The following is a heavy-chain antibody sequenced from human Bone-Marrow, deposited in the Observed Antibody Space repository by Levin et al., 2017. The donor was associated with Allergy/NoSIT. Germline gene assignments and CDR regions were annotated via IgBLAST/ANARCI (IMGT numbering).Heavy chain of an antibody. D-gene: IGHD4-17*01. CDR2: IYSGGST. Sequence: PGGSLRLSCAASGFTVSSNYMSWVRQAPGKGLEWVSVIYSGGSTYYADSVKGRFTISRDNSKNTLYLQMNSLRAEDTAVYYCARALGEYGDYYFDYWGQGTLVTVSS. V-gene: IGHV3-66*01. CDR3: ARALGEYGDYYFDY. J-gene: IGHJ4*02. CDR1: GFTVSSNY.